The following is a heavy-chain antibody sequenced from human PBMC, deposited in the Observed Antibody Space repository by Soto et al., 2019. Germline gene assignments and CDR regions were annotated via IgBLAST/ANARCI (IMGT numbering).Heavy chain of an antibody. CDR1: GCAINNYY. CDR3: ARSQTTVTSYDY. Sequence: PSDALSPAFNNSGCAINNYYWSWIRQPPGKGLEWIGYIYHSGSTYYNPSLKSRVTISVDRSKNQFSLKLSSVTAADTAVYYSARSQTTVTSYDYWGQG. CDR2: IYHSGST. D-gene: IGHD4-17*01. V-gene: IGHV4-59*12. J-gene: IGHJ4*02.